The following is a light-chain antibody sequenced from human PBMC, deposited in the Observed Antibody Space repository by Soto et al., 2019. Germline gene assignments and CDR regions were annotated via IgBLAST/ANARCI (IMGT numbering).Light chain of an antibody. CDR2: GAS. Sequence: EIVLTQSPGTLSLSPGERATLSCRASQSFSSNYLAWYPQKPGQAPRLLIYGASSKATGIPDRFSGSGSGTDFTLTISRLEPEDFAVYYCHQYASSSRTFGQGTKVEIK. CDR1: QSFSSNY. V-gene: IGKV3-20*01. J-gene: IGKJ1*01. CDR3: HQYASSSRT.